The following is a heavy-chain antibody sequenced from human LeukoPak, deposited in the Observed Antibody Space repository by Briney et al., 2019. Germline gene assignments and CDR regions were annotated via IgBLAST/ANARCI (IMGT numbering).Heavy chain of an antibody. CDR3: ARDRRLSSTSRDLDY. Sequence: PGRSLRLSCAASGFTFSSYSMNWVRQAPGKGLEWVSSISSSSSYIYYADSVKGRFTISRDNAKNSLYLQMNSLRAEDTAVYYCARDRRLSSTSRDLDYWGQGTLVTVSS. V-gene: IGHV3-21*01. CDR2: ISSSSSYI. D-gene: IGHD2-2*01. CDR1: GFTFSSYS. J-gene: IGHJ4*02.